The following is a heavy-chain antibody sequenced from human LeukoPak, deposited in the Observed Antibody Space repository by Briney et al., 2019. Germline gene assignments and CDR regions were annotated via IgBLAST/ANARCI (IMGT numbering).Heavy chain of an antibody. V-gene: IGHV3-30*18. CDR3: AKINDNVDY. CDR2: ISPHGDIE. Sequence: GGSLRLSCAASGFTFTTFGIHWVRQAPGKGLEWVAAISPHGDIEYYIDSVEGRFTISRDNSKNIIYLQMNSLRGEDSTVYYCAKINDNVDYWGQGNLVTVSS. J-gene: IGHJ4*02. CDR1: GFTFTTFG. D-gene: IGHD1-1*01.